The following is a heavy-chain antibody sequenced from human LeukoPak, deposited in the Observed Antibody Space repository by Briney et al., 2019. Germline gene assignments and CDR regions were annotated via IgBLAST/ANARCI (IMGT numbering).Heavy chain of an antibody. J-gene: IGHJ4*02. CDR2: INPSGGST. D-gene: IGHD2-21*01. Sequence: ASVKVSCKASGYTLTSYYMHWVQQAPGQGLEWMGIINPSGGSTSYAQKFQGRVTMTRDTSTSTVYMELSSLRSEDTAVYYCARAEVVVIAIFDYWGQGTLVTVSS. CDR3: ARAEVVVIAIFDY. CDR1: GYTLTSYY. V-gene: IGHV1-46*03.